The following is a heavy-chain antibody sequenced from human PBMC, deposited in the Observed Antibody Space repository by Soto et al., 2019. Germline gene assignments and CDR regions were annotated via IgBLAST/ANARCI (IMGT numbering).Heavy chain of an antibody. CDR1: GGSISSYY. CDR2: IYYSGST. CDR3: ARHALGLDS. D-gene: IGHD1-26*01. J-gene: IGHJ4*02. Sequence: SETLSLTCTVSGGSISSYYWSWIRQPPGKGLEWIGYIYYSGSTHYNPSLRSRVTISIDTSRTQFSLTLTSVTAADTAVYYCARHALGLDSWGQGTLVTVS. V-gene: IGHV4-59*08.